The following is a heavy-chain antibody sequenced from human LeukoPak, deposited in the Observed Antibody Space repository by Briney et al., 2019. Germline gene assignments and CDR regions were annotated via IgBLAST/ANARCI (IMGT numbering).Heavy chain of an antibody. CDR3: VKGLAFDSSGYDAFDL. CDR2: ISNDRTYK. V-gene: IGHV3-30*18. D-gene: IGHD3-22*01. Sequence: GGSLRLSCVGSGFTFSSYGMHWVRQAPGKGLEWVTFISNDRTYKFYVDSVKGRFTISRDDSKNTLSLQMNSLRSEDSAMYYCVKGLAFDSSGYDAFDLWGQGTLVTVSS. CDR1: GFTFSSYG. J-gene: IGHJ3*01.